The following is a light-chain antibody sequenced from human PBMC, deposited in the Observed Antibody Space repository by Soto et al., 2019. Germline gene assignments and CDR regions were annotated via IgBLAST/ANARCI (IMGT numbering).Light chain of an antibody. J-gene: IGKJ2*01. V-gene: IGKV3-20*01. CDR1: QGVSTNY. Sequence: DIVLTQSPGTLSLSPGDRATLSCRASQGVSTNYVAWYQQKPGQSPRLLIYGASSRAAGIPDRFSGSGSGTDFTLTISRVEPEDFAVFYCHQYGYSPYTFGQGTKLEIK. CDR2: GAS. CDR3: HQYGYSPYT.